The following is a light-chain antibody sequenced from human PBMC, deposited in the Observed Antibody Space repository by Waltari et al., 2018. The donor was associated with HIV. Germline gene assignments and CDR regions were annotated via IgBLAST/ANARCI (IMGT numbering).Light chain of an antibody. CDR2: WAS. CDR1: QKILFSSTNKNY. CDR3: QQYYSTPRT. V-gene: IGKV4-1*01. Sequence: DIVMTQSPDSLAVFLGGRATINCKSSQKILFSSTNKNYLSWFQQRPGQPPRLLIYWASTRESGVPERFTGSGSGTNFTLTISRLQADDVAVYFCQQYYSTPRTFGQGTKVELK. J-gene: IGKJ1*01.